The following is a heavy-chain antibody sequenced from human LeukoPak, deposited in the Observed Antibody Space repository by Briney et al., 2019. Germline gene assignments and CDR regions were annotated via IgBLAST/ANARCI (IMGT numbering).Heavy chain of an antibody. D-gene: IGHD3-9*01. CDR1: GGSFSGYY. J-gene: IGHJ4*02. CDR3: ARVDILTGYSSDY. V-gene: IGHV4-34*01. Sequence: PSETLSLTCAVYGGSFSGYYWSWIRQPPGKGLEWIGEINHSGSTNYNPSLKSRVTISVDTSKNQFSLKPSSVTAADTAVYYCARVDILTGYSSDYWGQGTLVTVSS. CDR2: INHSGST.